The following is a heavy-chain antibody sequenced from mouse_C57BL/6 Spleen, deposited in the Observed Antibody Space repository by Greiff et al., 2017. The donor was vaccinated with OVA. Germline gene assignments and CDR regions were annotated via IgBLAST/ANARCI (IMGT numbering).Heavy chain of an antibody. J-gene: IGHJ2*01. D-gene: IGHD2-1*01. Sequence: QVQLQQSGAELVRPGASVTLSCKASGYTFTDYEMHWVKQTPVHGLEWIGAIDPETGGTAYNQKFKGKAILTADKSSSTAYIELRSLTSEDSAVYYCTRGGNHPYDYWGQGTTLTVSS. CDR3: TRGGNHPYDY. V-gene: IGHV1-15*01. CDR1: GYTFTDYE. CDR2: IDPETGGT.